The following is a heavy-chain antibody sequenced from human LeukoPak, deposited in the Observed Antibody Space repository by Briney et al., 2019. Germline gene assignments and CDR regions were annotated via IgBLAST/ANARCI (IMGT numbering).Heavy chain of an antibody. CDR1: GFTFSNYC. CDR3: LTVVETTIAAFDI. Sequence: GGSLRLSCAASGFTFSNYCLHWVRQAPGKGLVWVSRIDANAKTTSYADSVKGRFTISTDNAKKTLYLQMNSLRVEDTAVYYCLTVVETTIAAFDIWGQGTMVTVSS. D-gene: IGHD1-26*01. J-gene: IGHJ3*02. CDR2: IDANAKTT. V-gene: IGHV3-74*01.